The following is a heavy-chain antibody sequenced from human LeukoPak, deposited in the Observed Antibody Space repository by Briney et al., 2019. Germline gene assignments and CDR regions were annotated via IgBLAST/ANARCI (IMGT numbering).Heavy chain of an antibody. J-gene: IGHJ4*02. CDR1: GFXFSSYS. CDR3: ARDLTYCSGGSCHPSPIDF. D-gene: IGHD2-15*01. CDR2: ISSSSSYI. Sequence: GGSLRLSCAASGFXFSSYSMNWVRQAPGKGLEWVSSISSSSSYIYYADSVKGRFTISRDNAKNTLYLQMNSLRAEDTAVYYCARDLTYCSGGSCHPSPIDFWGQGTLVTVSS. V-gene: IGHV3-21*01.